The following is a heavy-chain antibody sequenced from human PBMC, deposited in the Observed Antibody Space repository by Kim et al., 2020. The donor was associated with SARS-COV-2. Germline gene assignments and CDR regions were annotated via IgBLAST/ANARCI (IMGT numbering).Heavy chain of an antibody. CDR1: GFTFSNAW. Sequence: GGSLRLSCAASGFTFSNAWMSWVRQAPGKGLEWVGRIKSKTDGGTTDYAAPVKGRFTISRDDSKNTLYLQMNSLKTEDTAVYYCTTDYRRWVSSGWYPRAWGQGTMVTVSS. CDR2: IKSKTDGGTT. CDR3: TTDYRRWVSSGWYPRA. V-gene: IGHV3-15*01. J-gene: IGHJ3*01. D-gene: IGHD6-19*01.